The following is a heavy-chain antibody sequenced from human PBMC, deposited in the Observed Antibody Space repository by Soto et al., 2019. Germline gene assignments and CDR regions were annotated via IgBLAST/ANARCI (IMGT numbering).Heavy chain of an antibody. V-gene: IGHV3-23*01. Sequence: EVQLLESGGGLVQPGGSLRVSCAASGFTFRSYAMTWVRQAPGWGPEWVSTITYDSVSTYYTDSVQGRFTISRDNSKNRLFLQMNSMRAEDTAVYYCANLYKNAWPIDYWGQGTLVT. J-gene: IGHJ4*02. CDR3: ANLYKNAWPIDY. CDR1: GFTFRSYA. CDR2: ITYDSVST. D-gene: IGHD1-20*01.